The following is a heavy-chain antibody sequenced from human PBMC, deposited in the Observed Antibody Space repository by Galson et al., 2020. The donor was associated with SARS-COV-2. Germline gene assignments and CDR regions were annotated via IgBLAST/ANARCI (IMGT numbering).Heavy chain of an antibody. J-gene: IGHJ6*02. CDR3: ATQEFYYGSSGYEESDYGMDV. D-gene: IGHD3-22*01. Sequence: GGSLRLSCAASGFTFSNYWMHWVRQAPGKGLVWVSRINGDGRSRTYADSVKGRFTISRDSAKNTVSLQMNSLRAEDTAVYYCATQEFYYGSSGYEESDYGMDVWGQGTTVTFSS. CDR1: GFTFSNYW. V-gene: IGHV3-74*01. CDR2: INGDGRSR.